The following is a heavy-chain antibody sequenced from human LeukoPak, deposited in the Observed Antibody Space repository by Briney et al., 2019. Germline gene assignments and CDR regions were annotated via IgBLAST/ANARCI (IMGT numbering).Heavy chain of an antibody. D-gene: IGHD4-17*01. J-gene: IGHJ6*03. Sequence: GASVKVSCKASGGTFSSYAISWVRQAPGQRLEWMGWINAGNGNTKYSQEFQGRVTITRDTSASTAYMELSSLRSEDTAVYYCARGVPKTPLRRGRYYMDVWGKGTTVTISS. CDR3: ARGVPKTPLRRGRYYMDV. CDR1: GGTFSSYA. V-gene: IGHV1-3*03. CDR2: INAGNGNT.